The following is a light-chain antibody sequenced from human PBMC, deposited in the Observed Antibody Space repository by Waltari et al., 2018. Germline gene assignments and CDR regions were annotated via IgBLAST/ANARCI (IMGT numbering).Light chain of an antibody. V-gene: IGLV2-14*03. J-gene: IGLJ3*02. CDR1: SSDVGGNNH. CDR3: DSYTSGRTWV. Sequence: QSALTQSASVSGSPGQSIIISCTGTSSDVGGNNHVSWFLHHPGKAPKLMIHDVNERPSGVSSRFSGSKSGNTASLTISGLQAEDEAIYYCDSYTSGRTWVFGGGTRLTVL. CDR2: DVN.